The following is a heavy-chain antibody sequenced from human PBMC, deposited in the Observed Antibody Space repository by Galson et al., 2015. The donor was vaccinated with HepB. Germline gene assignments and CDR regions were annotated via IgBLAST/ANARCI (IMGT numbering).Heavy chain of an antibody. D-gene: IGHD2-15*01. J-gene: IGHJ5*02. CDR1: GYTFSTYY. Sequence: SVKVSCKASGYTFSTYYISWVRQAPGQGLEWMGWISPYKRDTKYARKFQGRVTMTTDRFTSTAYMQLRSLRTEDTALYYCASGALGGVVGGSQNNWFAPWGQGTLVTVSS. CDR3: ASGALGGVVGGSQNNWFAP. CDR2: ISPYKRDT. V-gene: IGHV1-18*01.